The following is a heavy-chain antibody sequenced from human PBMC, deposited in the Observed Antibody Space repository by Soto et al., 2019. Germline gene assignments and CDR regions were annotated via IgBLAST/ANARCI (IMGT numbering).Heavy chain of an antibody. D-gene: IGHD3-3*01. CDR2: IGYDGSKK. Sequence: QVQLMESGGGVVQPGGSLRLSCAASGFTFSSYDMHWVRQAPGKGLAWVAVIGYDGSKKYYAETVKGRFTSSRDNPKNSLYLQMDSLRAEDTAVYYCARGPRITILGVARGWVVHWGQGTLGTVSS. J-gene: IGHJ4*02. CDR1: GFTFSSYD. CDR3: ARGPRITILGVARGWVVH. V-gene: IGHV3-33*01.